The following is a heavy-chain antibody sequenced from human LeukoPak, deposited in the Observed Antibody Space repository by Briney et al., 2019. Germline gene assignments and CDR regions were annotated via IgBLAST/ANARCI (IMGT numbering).Heavy chain of an antibody. J-gene: IGHJ6*02. Sequence: GGSLRLSCAASGFTFSSYAMYWVRQAPGKGLEWVAVISYGGSNKYYADSVKGRFTISRDNSKNTLYLQMNSLRAEDTAVYYCARTQRFLEWLYYGMDVWGQGTTVTVSS. D-gene: IGHD3-3*01. CDR1: GFTFSSYA. CDR3: ARTQRFLEWLYYGMDV. V-gene: IGHV3-30-3*01. CDR2: ISYGGSNK.